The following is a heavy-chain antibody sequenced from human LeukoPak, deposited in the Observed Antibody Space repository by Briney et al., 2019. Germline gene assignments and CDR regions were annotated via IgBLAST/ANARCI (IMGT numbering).Heavy chain of an antibody. CDR2: IYASGGA. J-gene: IGHJ4*02. CDR3: VRRHDY. CDR1: GFDVNDNF. V-gene: IGHV3-53*01. Sequence: GGSLRLSCVASGFDVNDNFMIWVRQAPGQGLEWISIIYASGGAYHAESVRGRFSAFRDTSKNTVFLQMNNLRVDDTAMYYCVRRHDYWGQGTLVTVSS.